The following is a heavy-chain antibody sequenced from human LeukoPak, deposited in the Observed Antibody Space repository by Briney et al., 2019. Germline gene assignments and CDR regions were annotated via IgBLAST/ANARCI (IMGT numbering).Heavy chain of an antibody. D-gene: IGHD5-12*01. J-gene: IGHJ4*02. CDR1: GYTFTSYY. CDR3: ARDDRGYSYGNRYSGYEYPNWFDY. CDR2: INPSGGST. Sequence: ASVKVSCKASGYTFTSYYMHWVRQAPGQGLEWMGIINPSGGSTSYAQKFQGRVTMTRDTSTSTVYMELSSLRSEDTAVYYCARDDRGYSYGNRYSGYEYPNWFDYWGQGTLVTVSS. V-gene: IGHV1-46*03.